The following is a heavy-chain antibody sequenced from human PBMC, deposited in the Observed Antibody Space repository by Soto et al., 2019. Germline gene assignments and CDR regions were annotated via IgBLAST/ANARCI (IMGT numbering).Heavy chain of an antibody. Sequence: QVQLVQSGAEVKKPGASVRLSCKVSGKSFDNFAVHWVRQTPGQRPEWMGRINVGDDKTKYSEKFQGRVIVSHYTSATTAYMELRALSSEDTAVYYCARAKYDYIWGSYHPFDQWAQGAQVTVAS. CDR3: ARAKYDYIWGSYHPFDQ. D-gene: IGHD3-16*02. CDR1: GKSFDNFA. CDR2: INVGDDKT. V-gene: IGHV1-3*01. J-gene: IGHJ4*02.